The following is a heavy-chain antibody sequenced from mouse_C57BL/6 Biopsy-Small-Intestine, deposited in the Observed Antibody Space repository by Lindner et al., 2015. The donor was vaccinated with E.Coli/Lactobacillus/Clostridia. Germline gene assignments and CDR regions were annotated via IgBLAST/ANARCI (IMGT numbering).Heavy chain of an antibody. CDR1: GYTFTGYY. CDR2: IHPNTGGT. V-gene: IGHV1-22*01. J-gene: IGHJ3*01. CDR3: ARDRPNNWFDP. D-gene: IGHD4-1*02. Sequence: SVKVSCKASGYTFTGYYVQWVRQAPGQGLEWVGYIHPNTGGTSYAQKFQGRVTLTRDTSITTAYMELSRLTPDDTAVYYCARDRPNNWFDPWGQGTLVTVS.